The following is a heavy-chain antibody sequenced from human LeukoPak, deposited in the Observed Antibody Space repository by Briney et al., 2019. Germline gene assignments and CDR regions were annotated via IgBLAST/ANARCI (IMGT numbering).Heavy chain of an antibody. Sequence: PGGSLRLSCAASGFTFSDHYMDWVRQAPGKGLEWVSSISSSSSYIYYADSVKGRFTISRDNAKNSLYLQMNSLRAEDTAVYYCARDHLYLRRGLDYWGQGTLVTVSS. V-gene: IGHV3-21*01. J-gene: IGHJ4*02. CDR1: GFTFSDHY. CDR3: ARDHLYLRRGLDY. CDR2: ISSSSSYI. D-gene: IGHD2-2*01.